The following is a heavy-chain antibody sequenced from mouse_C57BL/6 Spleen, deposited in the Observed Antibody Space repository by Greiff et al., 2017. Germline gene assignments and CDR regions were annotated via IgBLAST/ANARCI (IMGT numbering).Heavy chain of an antibody. CDR2: IYPGDGDT. CDR1: GYAFSSSW. V-gene: IGHV1-82*01. J-gene: IGHJ2*01. Sequence: VQLQQSGPELVKPGASVKISCKASGYAFSSSWMNWVKQRPGKGLEWIGRIYPGDGDTNYNGKFKGKATLTADKSSSTAYMQLSSLTSEDSAVYFCAREGAYGPFDYWGQGTTLTVSS. CDR3: AREGAYGPFDY. D-gene: IGHD1-1*01.